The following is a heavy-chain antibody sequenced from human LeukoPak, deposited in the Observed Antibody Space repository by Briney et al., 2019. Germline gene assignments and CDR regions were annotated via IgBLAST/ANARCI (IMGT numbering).Heavy chain of an antibody. Sequence: GESLKISCKGSGYSLTSYWIGWVRQMPGKGLEWMGIIYPGDSDTRYSPSSQGQVTISADKSISTAYLQWSSLKASDTAMYYCASATVIYGDSFDYWGQGTLVTVSS. V-gene: IGHV5-51*01. CDR2: IYPGDSDT. CDR1: GYSLTSYW. J-gene: IGHJ4*02. D-gene: IGHD4-17*01. CDR3: ASATVIYGDSFDY.